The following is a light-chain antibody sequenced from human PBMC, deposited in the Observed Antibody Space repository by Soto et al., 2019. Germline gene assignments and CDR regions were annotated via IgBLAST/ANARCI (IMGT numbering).Light chain of an antibody. V-gene: IGKV2-24*01. Sequence: DIVLTQTPLSSPVTLGQPASISCRSSQSLVHSDGNTYLTRLQQRPGQPPRLLIYMISNRFSGVPDRFSGSGAGTYFTLKISRVEAEDVGVYYCMQATLSYTFGQGTKLEIK. J-gene: IGKJ2*01. CDR2: MIS. CDR3: MQATLSYT. CDR1: QSLVHSDGNTY.